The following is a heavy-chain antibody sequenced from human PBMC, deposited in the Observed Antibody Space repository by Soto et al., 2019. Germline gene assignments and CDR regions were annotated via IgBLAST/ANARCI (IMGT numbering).Heavy chain of an antibody. D-gene: IGHD1-7*01. J-gene: IGHJ4*02. CDR3: ARGDNWNYALDY. Sequence: GGSLRLSCAASGFTFSYYYMSWIRQSPGKGLEWVSYISSSGSTIYYADSVKGRFTISRDNAKNSLYLQMNSLRAEDTAVYYCARGDNWNYALDYWGQGTLVTVSS. CDR2: ISSSGSTI. CDR1: GFTFSYYY. V-gene: IGHV3-11*01.